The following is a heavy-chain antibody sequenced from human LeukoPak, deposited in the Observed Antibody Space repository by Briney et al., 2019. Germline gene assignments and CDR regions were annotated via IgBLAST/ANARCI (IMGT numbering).Heavy chain of an antibody. V-gene: IGHV3-53*01. D-gene: IGHD3-10*01. J-gene: IGHJ4*02. CDR3: ARDIFGSGSYYDY. Sequence: GGSLRLSCAASGFTVSSYYMNWVRQAPGKELEWVSVIYTGGGRYYADSVRGRFTISRDTSKNMVFLQMNSLRAEDTAVYYCARDIFGSGSYYDYWGQGTLVTVSS. CDR1: GFTVSSYY. CDR2: IYTGGGR.